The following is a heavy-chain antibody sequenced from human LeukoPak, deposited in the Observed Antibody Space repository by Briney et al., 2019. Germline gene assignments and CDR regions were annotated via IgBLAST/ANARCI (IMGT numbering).Heavy chain of an antibody. CDR1: GFTFSSYW. V-gene: IGHV3-7*01. CDR3: ARERRYSGYDEFDP. D-gene: IGHD5-12*01. J-gene: IGHJ5*02. CDR2: IKQDGSEK. Sequence: GGSLRLSCAASGFTFSSYWMSWVRQAPGKGLEWVANIKQDGSEKYYVDSVKGRFTISRDNAKNSLYLQMYSLRAEDTAVYYCARERRYSGYDEFDPWGQGTLVTVSS.